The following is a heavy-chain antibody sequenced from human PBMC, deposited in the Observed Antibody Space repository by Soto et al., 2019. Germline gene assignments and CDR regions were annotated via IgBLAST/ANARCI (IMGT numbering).Heavy chain of an antibody. V-gene: IGHV4-59*01. J-gene: IGHJ3*02. D-gene: IGHD3-9*01. Sequence: SETLSLTCTVSGGSTSHFYWSWIRQSPGTGLEWLGYIYDSGSTSYNPSLRSRVTMSMDTSKTQFCLNLTSVTAADTAVFFWAAFYYAFLTGHFAFDIWGQETMLT. CDR1: GGSTSHFY. CDR3: AAFYYAFLTGHFAFDI. CDR2: IYDSGST.